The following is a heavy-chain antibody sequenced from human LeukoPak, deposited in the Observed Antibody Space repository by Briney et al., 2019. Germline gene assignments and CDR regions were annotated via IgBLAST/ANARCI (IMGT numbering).Heavy chain of an antibody. V-gene: IGHV3-23*01. Sequence: GGSLRLSWAASGYTFSSYAMSWVRQAPGKGREWVSAISGGGGSTYYADSVKGRFTISRDNSKNTLYLQMNSRRAEDTAVYYCAKGGLGYCSSTSCYAGDYWGQGTLVTVSS. J-gene: IGHJ4*02. D-gene: IGHD2-2*01. CDR3: AKGGLGYCSSTSCYAGDY. CDR1: GYTFSSYA. CDR2: ISGGGGST.